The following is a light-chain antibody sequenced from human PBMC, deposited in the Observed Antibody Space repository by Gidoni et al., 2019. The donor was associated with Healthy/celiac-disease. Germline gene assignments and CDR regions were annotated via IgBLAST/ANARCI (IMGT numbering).Light chain of an antibody. J-gene: IGLJ2*01. Sequence: QSVLTQPPSVSAAPGQKVTISSSGSSSNIGNNYVSWYQQLPGTAPKPLIYDKNKRPSGIPDRFSGSKSGTSATLGITGLQTGDEADYYCGTWDSSLSVVFGGGTKLTVL. CDR1: SSNIGNNY. V-gene: IGLV1-51*01. CDR3: GTWDSSLSVV. CDR2: DKN.